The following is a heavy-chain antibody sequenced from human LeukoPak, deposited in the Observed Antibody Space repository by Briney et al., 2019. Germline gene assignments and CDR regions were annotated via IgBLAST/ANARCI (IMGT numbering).Heavy chain of an antibody. J-gene: IGHJ4*02. V-gene: IGHV3-30*03. CDR3: AITYYDILTGYYGPAFDY. CDR2: ISSDGRNK. Sequence: GRSLRLSCAASGFTFSNYAMHWVRQAPGKGLEWVAVISSDGRNKYSADSVKGRFTISRDNSKNTLYLQMNSLRAEDTAVYYCAITYYDILTGYYGPAFDYWGQGTLVTVSS. CDR1: GFTFSNYA. D-gene: IGHD3-9*01.